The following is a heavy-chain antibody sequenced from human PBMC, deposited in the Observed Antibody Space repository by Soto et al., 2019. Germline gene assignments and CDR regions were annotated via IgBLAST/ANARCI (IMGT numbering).Heavy chain of an antibody. CDR3: ALALGPTTGLDY. J-gene: IGHJ4*02. V-gene: IGHV4-31*02. CDR2: IFNSGTT. CDR1: GASPFSHSN. Sequence: QVQLQESGPGLVKPSQTLSLPCSVFGASPFSHSNWTWFRRPPGKGLEWMGYIFNSGTTFYNPSLTSRLSISMDTSGNHFSLELRSVTAADTAVYYCALALGPTTGLDYWGQGTLVTVSS. D-gene: IGHD1-26*01.